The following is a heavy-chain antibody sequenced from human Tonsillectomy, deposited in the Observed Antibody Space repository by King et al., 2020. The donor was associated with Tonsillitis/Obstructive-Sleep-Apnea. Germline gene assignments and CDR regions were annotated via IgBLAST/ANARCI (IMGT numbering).Heavy chain of an antibody. V-gene: IGHV4-59*01. D-gene: IGHD3-22*01. J-gene: IGHJ4*02. CDR3: ARGGGRRYYYDSSGYYNLDY. CDR1: GGSISSYY. CDR2: IYYSGST. Sequence: VQLQESGPGLVKPSETLSLTCTVSGGSISSYYWSWIRQPPGKGLEWIGYIYYSGSTNYNPSLKSRVTISVDTSKNQFSLKLSSVTAADTAVYYCARGGGRRYYYDSSGYYNLDYWGQGTLVTVSS.